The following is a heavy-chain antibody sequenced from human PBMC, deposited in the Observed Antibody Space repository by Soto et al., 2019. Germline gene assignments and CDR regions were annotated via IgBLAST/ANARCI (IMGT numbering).Heavy chain of an antibody. CDR3: ARGGSSSYNGMDV. CDR2: ISSRSYTI. J-gene: IGHJ6*02. CDR1: GFSFSTYS. V-gene: IGHV3-48*02. Sequence: EVQLVESGGGLVQPGGSLRLSCAASGFSFSTYSMNWVRQAPGKGLEWVSYISSRSYTIYYVVSVKGRFTISRDNAKNSLYLQMNSLRDEDTAVYYCARGGSSSYNGMDVWGQGTTVTVSS. D-gene: IGHD6-6*01.